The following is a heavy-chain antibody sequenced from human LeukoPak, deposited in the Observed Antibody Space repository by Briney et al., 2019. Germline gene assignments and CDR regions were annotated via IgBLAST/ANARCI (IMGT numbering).Heavy chain of an antibody. V-gene: IGHV3-23*01. J-gene: IGHJ4*02. CDR2: ISGSGGST. CDR3: AKRARREMATSTFNY. D-gene: IGHD5-24*01. Sequence: GRSLRLSCAASGFTFDDYAMHWVRQAPGKGLEWVSAISGSGGSTYYADSVKGRFTISRDNSKNTLYLQMNSLRAEDTAVYYCAKRARREMATSTFNYWGQGTLVTVSS. CDR1: GFTFDDYA.